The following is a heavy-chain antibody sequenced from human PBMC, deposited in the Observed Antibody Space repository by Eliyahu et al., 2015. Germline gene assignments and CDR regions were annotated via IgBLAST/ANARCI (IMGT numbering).Heavy chain of an antibody. CDR3: VRGGTTVSMWDYYYYMDV. J-gene: IGHJ6*03. V-gene: IGHV4-59*01. Sequence: QVQLQESGPGLVRPSETLSLTCTVSGASIKSYNWNWIRQPPGKGLEWIGHIHYSGSTNYNPSLKSRLTISVDTSKSQFSLKLSSVTAADTAVYYCVRGGTTVSMWDYYYYMDVWGKGTTVTVSS. CDR1: GASIKSYN. CDR2: IHYSGST. D-gene: IGHD1-14*01.